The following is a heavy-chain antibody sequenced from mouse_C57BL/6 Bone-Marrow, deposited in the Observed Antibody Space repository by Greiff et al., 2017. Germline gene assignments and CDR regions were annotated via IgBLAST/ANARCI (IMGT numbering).Heavy chain of an antibody. CDR1: GFNIKDDY. CDR3: TLYYGKGFDV. CDR2: IDPENGDT. V-gene: IGHV14-4*01. Sequence: VQLKESGAELVRPGASVKLSCTASGFNIKDDYMHWVKQRPEQGLEWIGWIDPENGDTEYASKFQGKATITADTSSNTAYLQLSSLTSEDAAVYYCTLYYGKGFDVWGTGTTVTVSS. D-gene: IGHD1-1*01. J-gene: IGHJ1*03.